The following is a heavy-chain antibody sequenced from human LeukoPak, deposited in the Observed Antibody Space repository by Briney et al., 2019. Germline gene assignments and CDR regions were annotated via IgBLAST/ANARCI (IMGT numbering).Heavy chain of an antibody. J-gene: IGHJ4*02. CDR3: ARDRGHSYGWSGFDY. CDR2: INPNSGGT. D-gene: IGHD5-18*01. V-gene: IGHV1-2*04. Sequence: ASVKVSCKASGYTFTGYYMHWVRQAPGQGLEWMGWINPNSGGTNYAQKFQGWVTMTRDTSISTAYMELSRLRSDDTAVYYCARDRGHSYGWSGFDYWGQGTLVTVSS. CDR1: GYTFTGYY.